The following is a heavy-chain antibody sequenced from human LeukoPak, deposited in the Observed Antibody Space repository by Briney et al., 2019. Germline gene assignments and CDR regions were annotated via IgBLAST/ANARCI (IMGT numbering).Heavy chain of an antibody. D-gene: IGHD3-22*01. CDR3: ARDPHYYGTREA. J-gene: IGHJ3*01. CDR2: ISSSSSYI. Sequence: GGSLRLYCAASGFTFSSYSMNWVRQAPGKGLEWVSSISSSSSYIYYADSVKGRFTISRDNAKNSLYLQMNSLRAEDTAVYYCARDPHYYGTREAWGQGTMVTVSS. V-gene: IGHV3-21*01. CDR1: GFTFSSYS.